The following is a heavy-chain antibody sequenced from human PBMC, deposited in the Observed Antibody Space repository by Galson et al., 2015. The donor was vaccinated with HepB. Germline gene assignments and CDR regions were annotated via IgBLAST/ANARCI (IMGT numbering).Heavy chain of an antibody. J-gene: IGHJ4*02. Sequence: SLRLSCAASGFTFSHYGIHWVRQAPGKGLEWVAVIWYDGSYKLYADSVKGRFTISRDNSRNTSYLQMNSLRAEDTAVYYCAREGDQMVLDYWGQGNMVTVSS. CDR3: AREGDQMVLDY. CDR2: IWYDGSYK. CDR1: GFTFSHYG. D-gene: IGHD5-24*01. V-gene: IGHV3-33*01.